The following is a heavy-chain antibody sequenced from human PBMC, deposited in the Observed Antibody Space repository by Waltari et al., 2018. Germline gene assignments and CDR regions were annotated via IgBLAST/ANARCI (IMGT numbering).Heavy chain of an antibody. CDR3: ARGGEVVTSYYFDY. V-gene: IGHV4-39*07. CDR2: IYYSGST. Sequence: QLQLQESGPGLVKPSETLSLTCTVSGGSISSSSYYWGWIRQPPGKGLEWIGSIYYSGSTYYNPSLKSRVTISVDTSKNQFSLKLSSVTAADTAVYYCARGGEVVTSYYFDYWGQGTLVTVSS. D-gene: IGHD2-21*02. CDR1: GGSISSSSYY. J-gene: IGHJ4*02.